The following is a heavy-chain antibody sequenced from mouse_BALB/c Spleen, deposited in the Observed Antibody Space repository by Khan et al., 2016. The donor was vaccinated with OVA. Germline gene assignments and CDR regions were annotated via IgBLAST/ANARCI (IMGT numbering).Heavy chain of an antibody. J-gene: IGHJ4*01. V-gene: IGHV2-6-1*01. Sequence: VELVESGPGLVAPSQSLSITCTISGFSLTNYGVHWVRQPPGKGLEWLVVIWSDGSTTYNSALKSKLTISKDNSKSQVFLKMNSLQTDDTDMYFCARQPYYHYNIMDYWGQGTSVTVSS. CDR3: ARQPYYHYNIMDY. CDR2: IWSDGST. D-gene: IGHD2-10*01. CDR1: GFSLTNYG.